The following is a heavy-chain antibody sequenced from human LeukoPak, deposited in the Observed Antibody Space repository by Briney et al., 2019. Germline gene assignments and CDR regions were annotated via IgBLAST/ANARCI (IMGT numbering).Heavy chain of an antibody. V-gene: IGHV3-21*01. CDR2: ISSSSSYI. D-gene: IGHD3-10*01. Sequence: GGSLRLSCAASGFTFSSYSMNWVRQAPGKGLEWVSSISSSSSYIYYADSVKGRFTISRDNAKNSLYLQMNSLRAEDTAVYYCARGASRLGFGSLDYWGRGTLVTVSS. CDR3: ARGASRLGFGSLDY. CDR1: GFTFSSYS. J-gene: IGHJ4*02.